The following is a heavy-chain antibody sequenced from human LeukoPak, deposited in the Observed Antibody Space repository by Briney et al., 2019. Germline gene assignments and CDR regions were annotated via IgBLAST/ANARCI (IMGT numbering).Heavy chain of an antibody. CDR2: IHTSGST. Sequence: SETLSLTCTVSGGSITSYYWSWLRQPAGKGLEWIGRIHTSGSTNYNSSLKSRVTMSVDMSKNQFSLKLSSVTAADTAVYYCARDQYYYDSSGYYRFDYWGQGTLVTVSS. V-gene: IGHV4-4*07. CDR3: ARDQYYYDSSGYYRFDY. J-gene: IGHJ4*02. CDR1: GGSITSYY. D-gene: IGHD3-22*01.